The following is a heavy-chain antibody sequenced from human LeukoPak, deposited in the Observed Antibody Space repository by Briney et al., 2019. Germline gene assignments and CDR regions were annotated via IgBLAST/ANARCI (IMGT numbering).Heavy chain of an antibody. J-gene: IGHJ4*02. Sequence: GGSLRLSCAASGFTFSSYAMHWVRQAPGKGLEWVAVISYDGSNKYYADSVKGRFTVSRDNSKNTLYLQMNSLRAEDTAVYYCARDLGFMITFGGVTDHWGQGTLVTVSS. CDR2: ISYDGSNK. D-gene: IGHD3-16*01. CDR1: GFTFSSYA. V-gene: IGHV3-30*04. CDR3: ARDLGFMITFGGVTDH.